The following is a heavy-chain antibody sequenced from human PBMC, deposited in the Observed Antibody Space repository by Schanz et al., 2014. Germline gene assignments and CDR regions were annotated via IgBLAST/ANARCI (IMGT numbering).Heavy chain of an antibody. J-gene: IGHJ4*02. CDR2: ISSGGRNI. CDR3: AKYGGGYSYGFVEY. D-gene: IGHD5-18*01. CDR1: GFIFSAYT. V-gene: IGHV3-21*04. Sequence: EVQLVESGGGLVKPGESLRLSCAASGFIFSAYTMNWVRQAPGKGLEWVSSISSGGRNISYADSLKGRFTTSRDNGKKSMYLQMNSLRAEDTAVYYCAKYGGGYSYGFVEYWGQGILVTVSS.